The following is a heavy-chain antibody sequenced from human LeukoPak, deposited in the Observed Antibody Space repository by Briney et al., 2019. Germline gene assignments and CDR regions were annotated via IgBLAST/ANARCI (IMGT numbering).Heavy chain of an antibody. Sequence: SETLSLTCAVSGGSISSSNWWSWVRQPPGKGLEWIGEIYHSGSTNYNPSLKSRVTISVDKSKNQSSLKLSSVTAADTAVYYCARHLRSGTYYYYYYYMDVWGKGTTVTISS. CDR2: IYHSGST. CDR1: GGSISSSNW. V-gene: IGHV4-4*02. J-gene: IGHJ6*03. CDR3: ARHLRSGTYYYYYYYMDV. D-gene: IGHD1-1*01.